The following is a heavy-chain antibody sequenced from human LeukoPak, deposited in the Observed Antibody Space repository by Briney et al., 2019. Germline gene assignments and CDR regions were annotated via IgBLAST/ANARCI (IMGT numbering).Heavy chain of an antibody. CDR1: GYTFTSYG. V-gene: IGHV1-18*01. CDR3: ARGPWEWELQRSYYYMDV. CDR2: ISAYNGNT. D-gene: IGHD1-26*01. J-gene: IGHJ6*03. Sequence: ASVKVSCKASGYTFTSYGISWVRQAPGQGLEWMGWISAYNGNTNYAQKLQGRVTMTTDTSTSTAYMELRSLRSDDTAVYYCARGPWEWELQRSYYYMDVWGKGTTVTVSS.